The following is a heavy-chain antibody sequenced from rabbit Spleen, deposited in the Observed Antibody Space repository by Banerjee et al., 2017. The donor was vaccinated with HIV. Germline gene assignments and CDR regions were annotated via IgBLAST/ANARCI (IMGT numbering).Heavy chain of an antibody. J-gene: IGHJ4*01. CDR2: VAAGVSFTS. D-gene: IGHD2-1*01. V-gene: IGHV1S40*01. CDR1: GFSFTYIDY. Sequence: QSLEESGGDLVKPGASLTLTCTASGFSFTYIDYLCWVRQPPGKGPEWIACVAAGVSFTSYYATWAKGRFTISKTSSTTVTLQMTSLTAADTATYFCARGSATMTMVITGYYLTLWGPGTLVTVS. CDR3: ARGSATMTMVITGYYLTL.